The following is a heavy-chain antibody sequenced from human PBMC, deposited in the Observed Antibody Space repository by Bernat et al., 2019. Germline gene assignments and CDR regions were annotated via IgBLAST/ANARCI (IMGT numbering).Heavy chain of an antibody. CDR1: GFTFSSYE. V-gene: IGHV3-48*03. CDR3: AREPAVGDGDVFDI. J-gene: IGHJ3*02. D-gene: IGHD6-19*01. CDR2: ISSSGSTI. Sequence: EVQLVESGGGLVQPGGSLRLSCAASGFTFSSYEMNWVRQAPGKGLEWVSYISSSGSTIYYVESVKGRFTISRDNAKNSLYLQMNSLRAEDTAVYYCAREPAVGDGDVFDIWGQGTMVTVSS.